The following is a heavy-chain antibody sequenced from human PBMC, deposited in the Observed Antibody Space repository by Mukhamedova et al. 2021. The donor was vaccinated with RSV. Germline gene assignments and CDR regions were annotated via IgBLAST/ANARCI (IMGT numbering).Heavy chain of an antibody. Sequence: GLEWVSAISGSGGSTYYADSVKGRFTISRDNSKNTLYLQMNSLRAEDTAVYYCARGGRKSGYSYGYFTFDYWGQGTLVTVSS. D-gene: IGHD5-18*01. V-gene: IGHV3-23*01. J-gene: IGHJ4*02. CDR2: ISGSGGST. CDR3: ARGGRKSGYSYGYFTFDY.